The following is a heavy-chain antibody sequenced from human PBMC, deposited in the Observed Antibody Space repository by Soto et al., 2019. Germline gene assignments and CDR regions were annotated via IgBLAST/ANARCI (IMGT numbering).Heavy chain of an antibody. CDR3: ARVFDTSGDGRDG. CDR2: IWYDGSNQ. Sequence: QVHLVESGGDVVQPGRSLRLSCAASGFTFRSYGMHWVRQAPGKGLEWVAIIWYDGSNQSYVDSVRGRFTISRDNSKDTRYLQMNSRRGEATGVYYCARVFDTSGDGRDGWGQGTTVTVSS. CDR1: GFTFRSYG. D-gene: IGHD5-12*01. J-gene: IGHJ6*02. V-gene: IGHV3-33*01.